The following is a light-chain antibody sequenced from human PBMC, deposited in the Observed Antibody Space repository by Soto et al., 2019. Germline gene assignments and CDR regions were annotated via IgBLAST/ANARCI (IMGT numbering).Light chain of an antibody. CDR1: QSVSSY. Sequence: EIVLTQSPATLSLSPGERATLSCRASQSVSSYLAWYQQKPGQAPRLPIYDASNRATGIPARFSGSGSGTDFTPTISSLEPEDFAVYYCQQRSNWPWTFGQGTKVDIK. CDR3: QQRSNWPWT. V-gene: IGKV3-11*01. CDR2: DAS. J-gene: IGKJ1*01.